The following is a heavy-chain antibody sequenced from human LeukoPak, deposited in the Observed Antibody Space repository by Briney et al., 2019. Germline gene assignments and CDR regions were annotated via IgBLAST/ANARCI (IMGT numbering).Heavy chain of an antibody. D-gene: IGHD3-10*01. CDR3: ARGHTYYFGSQTSPLDV. CDR2: IYYTGSV. V-gene: IGHV4-31*03. Sequence: SQTLSLTCTFSGASISTGGYYWTWIRQPPGEGLEWIGYIYYTGSVDYNPSLRSRLTISLDTSKNQFSLKLNSVTAADTAVYYWARGHTYYFGSQTSPLDVGGKGTGVTVSS. J-gene: IGHJ6*04. CDR1: GASISTGGYY.